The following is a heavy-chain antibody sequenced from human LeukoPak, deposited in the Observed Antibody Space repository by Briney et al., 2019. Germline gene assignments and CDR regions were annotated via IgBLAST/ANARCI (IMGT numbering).Heavy chain of an antibody. J-gene: IGHJ4*02. V-gene: IGHV4-38-2*01. Sequence: KTSETLSVTCAVSGYSISGAYYWGWIRQPPGKGLEWIGSMFHSGNTYYNPSLKSRVTISVDTSKNQFSLKLSSVTAADTAVYYCARAYYFNSSGPRGYFDYWGQGTLVTVSS. D-gene: IGHD3-22*01. CDR3: ARAYYFNSSGPRGYFDY. CDR2: MFHSGNT. CDR1: GYSISGAYY.